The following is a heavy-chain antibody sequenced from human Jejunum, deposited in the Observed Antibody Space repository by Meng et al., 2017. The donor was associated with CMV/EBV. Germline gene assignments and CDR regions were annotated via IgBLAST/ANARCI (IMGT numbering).Heavy chain of an antibody. Sequence: FTSYWIGWVRQMPGKGLEWMGIISPGDSDPRYSPSFQGQVTISADKSISTAYLQWSSLKASDTGMYYCARLQDSGSYSYYYGMDVWGQGTTVTVSS. D-gene: IGHD1-26*01. CDR2: ISPGDSDP. J-gene: IGHJ6*02. V-gene: IGHV5-51*01. CDR1: FTSYW. CDR3: ARLQDSGSYSYYYGMDV.